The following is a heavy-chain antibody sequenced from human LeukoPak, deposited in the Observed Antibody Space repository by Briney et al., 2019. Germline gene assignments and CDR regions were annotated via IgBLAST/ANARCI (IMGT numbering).Heavy chain of an antibody. J-gene: IGHJ6*02. Sequence: GASVKASCKASGYSFTNYYMHWVRQAPGQGLERMGMINPSGGSTTYAQKFQGRVTMTRAMSTSTVYMELSSVTSEGTAVYYCARSYGSGTPYYYYGMDVWGRGTTVTVS. CDR3: ARSYGSGTPYYYYGMDV. D-gene: IGHD3-10*01. V-gene: IGHV1-46*01. CDR1: GYSFTNYY. CDR2: INPSGGST.